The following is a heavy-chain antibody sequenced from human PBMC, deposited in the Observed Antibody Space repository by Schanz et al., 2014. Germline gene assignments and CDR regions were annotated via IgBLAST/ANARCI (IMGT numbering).Heavy chain of an antibody. CDR1: GVSISSTNW. CDR3: ARVKQGCSDTSCVLDP. CDR2: IIHDGRT. J-gene: IGHJ5*02. Sequence: QVHLQESGPGLVKPSGTLSLTCAVSGVSISSTNWWHWVRQSPGKGLEWLGEIIHDGRTNYNPSLGSRVTIPLDKSENQFSLELTSVTAADTALYFCARVKQGCSDTSCVLDPWGQGTLVTVSS. V-gene: IGHV4-4*02. D-gene: IGHD2-2*01.